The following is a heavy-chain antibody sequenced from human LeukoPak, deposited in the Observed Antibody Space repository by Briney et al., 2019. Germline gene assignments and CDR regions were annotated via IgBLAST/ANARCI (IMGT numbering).Heavy chain of an antibody. D-gene: IGHD1-26*01. CDR3: ARGGNYWPQWWFDP. J-gene: IGHJ5*02. CDR2: IYYTGST. V-gene: IGHV4-59*01. CDR1: GGSISTYY. Sequence: SETLSLTCTVSGGSISTYYWSWIRQPPGKGLEWIGYIYYTGSTSYNPSLKSRVTMSLDASKNQFSLELNSVTPADTAVYYCARGGNYWPQWWFDPWGRGTLVSVSS.